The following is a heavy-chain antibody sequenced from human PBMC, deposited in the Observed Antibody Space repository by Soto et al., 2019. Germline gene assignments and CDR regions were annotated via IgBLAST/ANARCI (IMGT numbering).Heavy chain of an antibody. CDR3: ATPLPSRYSYGYYQFDY. CDR1: GYTFTSYA. Sequence: GASVKVSCKASGYTFTSYAMHWVRQAPGQRLEWMGWIIPINGKANYAQKFQGRVTITADESTSTAYMELSSLRSEDTAVYYCATPLPSRYSYGYYQFDYWGQGTLVTVSS. V-gene: IGHV1-69*13. CDR2: IIPINGKA. J-gene: IGHJ4*02. D-gene: IGHD5-18*01.